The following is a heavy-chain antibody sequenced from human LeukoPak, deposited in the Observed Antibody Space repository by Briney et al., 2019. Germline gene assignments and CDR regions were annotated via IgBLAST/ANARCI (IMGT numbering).Heavy chain of an antibody. V-gene: IGHV4-39*01. CDR1: GGSISSSSYY. D-gene: IGHD4/OR15-4a*01. Sequence: SETLSLTCTVSGGSISSSSYYWGWIRQPPGKGLEWIGSIYYSGSTYYNPSLKSRVTISVDTSKNQFSLKLSSVTAADTAVYYYARTMEAAFDIWGQGTMVTVSS. CDR2: IYYSGST. CDR3: ARTMEAAFDI. J-gene: IGHJ3*02.